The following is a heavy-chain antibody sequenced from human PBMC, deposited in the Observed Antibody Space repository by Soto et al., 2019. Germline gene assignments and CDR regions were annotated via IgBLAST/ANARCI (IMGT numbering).Heavy chain of an antibody. CDR1: GYIFTNYW. D-gene: IGHD3-9*01. CDR3: VRPDSTGYYSH. J-gene: IGHJ4*02. V-gene: IGHV5-51*01. CDR2: INPADSDT. Sequence: ESLKISCKGSGYIFTNYWIGRVRQIPGKGLEWMGIINPADSDTRYSPSFQGQVTVSVDKSISTAYLHRGSLKASDTAMYYCVRPDSTGYYSHWGQGTPVTVSS.